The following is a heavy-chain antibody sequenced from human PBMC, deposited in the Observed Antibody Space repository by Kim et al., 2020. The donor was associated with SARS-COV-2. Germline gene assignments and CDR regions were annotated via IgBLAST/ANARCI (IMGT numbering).Heavy chain of an antibody. D-gene: IGHD3-3*01. CDR1: GGSFSDYT. V-gene: IGHV4-34*01. Sequence: SETLSLTCAVYGGSFSDYTWTWIRQPPGKGLEWIGEINHSGSTNLSPSLKSRITISVDTSKTQFSLRLKSMTATDAAAYYCARGRAGVVPSSVVGLGPYYHYYARDVWGRGTPVAVSS. CDR3: ARGRAGVVPSSVVGLGPYYHYYARDV. J-gene: IGHJ6*02. CDR2: INHSGST.